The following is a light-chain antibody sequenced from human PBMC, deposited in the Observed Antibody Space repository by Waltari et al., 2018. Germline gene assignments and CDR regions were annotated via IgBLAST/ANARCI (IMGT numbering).Light chain of an antibody. CDR1: QSVISNY. Sequence: EVVLTQSPDTLSLYPGERATLSCRASQSVISNYLAWYQQRPGQAPRLLIYDAFRRNTGIPDKYSGSGSGTDFTLAISRLEPEDFAVYYCQQYGDSPYTFGQGTKVEIK. CDR3: QQYGDSPYT. V-gene: IGKV3-20*01. CDR2: DAF. J-gene: IGKJ2*01.